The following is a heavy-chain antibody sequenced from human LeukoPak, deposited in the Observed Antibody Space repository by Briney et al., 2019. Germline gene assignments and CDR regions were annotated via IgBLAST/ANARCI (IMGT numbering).Heavy chain of an antibody. CDR2: LNPNSGGT. V-gene: IGHV1-2*02. CDR3: AREHSSSSGKVFDY. CDR1: RYTFPGYY. J-gene: IGHJ4*02. Sequence: AASVKVSCKASRYTFPGYYMHWVRQAPRQGLEWMGWLNPNSGGTNYAQKFQGRVIMTRDTSISTAYMELSRLRSDDTAVYYCAREHSSSSGKVFDYWGQGTLVTVSS. D-gene: IGHD6-6*01.